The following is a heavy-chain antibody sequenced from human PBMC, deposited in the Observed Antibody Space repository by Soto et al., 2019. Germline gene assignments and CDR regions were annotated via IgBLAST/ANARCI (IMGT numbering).Heavy chain of an antibody. J-gene: IGHJ4*02. CDR1: RFTFSTYE. CDR2: ISSSASSV. D-gene: IGHD5-12*01. V-gene: IGHV3-48*03. CDR3: VRYCSSTLCNGVATRTFDY. Sequence: GGSLRLSCAASRFTFSTYEMHWVRQAPGKGLECVSCISSSASSVYYADSVKGRFTISRDNSRNSLYLQMNSLRDEDTALYYCVRYCSSTLCNGVATRTFDYWGQGALVTVSS.